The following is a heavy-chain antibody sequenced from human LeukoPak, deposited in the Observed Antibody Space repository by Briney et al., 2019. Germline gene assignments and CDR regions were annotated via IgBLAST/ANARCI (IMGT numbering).Heavy chain of an antibody. D-gene: IGHD2-2*01. CDR2: IYFSVCI. CDR1: GGSISISSYY. V-gene: IGHV4-39*01. J-gene: IGHJ6*02. Sequence: PSETLSLPCTVSGGSISISSYYWGWIRQPPGKGLEWSGCIYFSVCIYYTPSLTSRVTIPVDTPKKQFSLQLSSVTAADTALYYWARHCGSTSCSYYYYYGMDVWGQETGVSVSS. CDR3: ARHCGSTSCSYYYYYGMDV.